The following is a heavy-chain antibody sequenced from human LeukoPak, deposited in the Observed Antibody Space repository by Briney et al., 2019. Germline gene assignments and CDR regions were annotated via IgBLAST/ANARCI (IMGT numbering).Heavy chain of an antibody. J-gene: IGHJ4*02. V-gene: IGHV4-34*01. CDR1: GGSFSGYY. CDR2: INHSGST. Sequence: ASETLSLTCAVYGGSFSGYYWSWIRQPPGKGLEWIGEINHSGSTNYNPSLKSRVTISVDTSKNQFSLKLSSVTAADTAVYYCARGEAGYYDSSGYWPTYYFDYWGQGTLVTVSS. CDR3: ARGEAGYYDSSGYWPTYYFDY. D-gene: IGHD3-22*01.